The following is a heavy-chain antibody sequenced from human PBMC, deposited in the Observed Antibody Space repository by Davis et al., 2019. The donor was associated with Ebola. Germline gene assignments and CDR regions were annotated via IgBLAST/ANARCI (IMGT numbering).Heavy chain of an antibody. Sequence: MPSETLSLTCTVSGGSISSYYWSWIRQPPGKGLEWIGYIYYSGSTNYNPSLKSRVTISVDTSKNQFSLKLSSVTAADTAVYYCARLVAQYDSVAYAYFDFWGQGIQVTVSS. CDR3: ARLVAQYDSVAYAYFDF. J-gene: IGHJ4*02. CDR2: IYYSGST. CDR1: GGSISSYY. D-gene: IGHD3-22*01. V-gene: IGHV4-59*08.